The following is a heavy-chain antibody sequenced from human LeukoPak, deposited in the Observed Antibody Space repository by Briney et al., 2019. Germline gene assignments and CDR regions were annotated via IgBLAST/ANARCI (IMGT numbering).Heavy chain of an antibody. CDR1: GFSIRSNY. J-gene: IGHJ4*02. CDR3: AREDLVLHYVDY. Sequence: PGGSLRLSCAASGFSIRSNYMSWVRQAPGKGLEWVSIVYASGNTYYSDSVKGRFTISRDNSKNTLYLQMNSLRAEDTAVYYCAREDLVLHYVDYWGQGTLVTVSS. D-gene: IGHD6-6*01. CDR2: VYASGNT. V-gene: IGHV3-53*01.